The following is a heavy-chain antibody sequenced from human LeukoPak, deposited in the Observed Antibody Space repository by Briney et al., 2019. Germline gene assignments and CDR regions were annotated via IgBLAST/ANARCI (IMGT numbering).Heavy chain of an antibody. V-gene: IGHV1-69*01. D-gene: IGHD3-22*01. J-gene: IGHJ4*02. CDR1: GGTFSSYA. CDR3: ARGSYYDSSGYYYVEA. CDR2: IIPIFGTA. Sequence: GSSVKVSCKASGGTFSSYAISWVRQAPGQGLEWMGGIIPIFGTANYAQKFQGRVTITADESTSTAYMELSSLRSEDTAVYYCARGSYYDSSGYYYVEAWGQGTLVTVSS.